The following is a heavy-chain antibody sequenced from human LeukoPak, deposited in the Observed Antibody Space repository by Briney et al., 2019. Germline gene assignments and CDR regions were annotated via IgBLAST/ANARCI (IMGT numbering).Heavy chain of an antibody. CDR1: GFTFSRYA. D-gene: IGHD3-22*01. J-gene: IGHJ4*02. V-gene: IGHV3-23*01. CDR2: ISGSGGST. Sequence: GGSLRLSCAASGFTFSRYAMSWVRQAPGKGLEWVSAISGSGGSTYYADSVKGRFTISRDNSKNTLYLQMNSLRIEDTAVYYCTTITMILIHPDYWGRGTLVTVSS. CDR3: TTITMILIHPDY.